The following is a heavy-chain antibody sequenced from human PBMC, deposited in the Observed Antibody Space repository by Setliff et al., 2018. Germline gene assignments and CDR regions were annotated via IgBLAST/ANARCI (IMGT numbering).Heavy chain of an antibody. CDR2: IYHSGSS. V-gene: IGHV4-34*01. Sequence: SETLSLTCAVYGDSFSDYYWSWIRQPPGKGLEWIGSIYHSGSSYYNSSLRSRVTISVDTSKNQFSLSLSSVTAADTAVYYCASPRRDDLDSPFDAFDIWGQGTKVTVSS. CDR1: GDSFSDYY. D-gene: IGHD3-3*01. J-gene: IGHJ3*02. CDR3: ASPRRDDLDSPFDAFDI.